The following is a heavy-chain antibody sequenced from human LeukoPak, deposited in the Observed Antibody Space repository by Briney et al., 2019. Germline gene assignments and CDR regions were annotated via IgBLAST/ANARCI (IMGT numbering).Heavy chain of an antibody. Sequence: EASVKVSCKTSGGSFRNSGFTWVRQATGQGLEWMGRIIPILGIGTYVQNLQVRGTITADKSTSTVYKDLSSLRSEDTAVYYCEREEEWRNYIDDWGQGTLVTVPS. CDR3: EREEEWRNYIDD. V-gene: IGHV1-69*04. CDR1: GGSFRNSG. D-gene: IGHD3-3*01. J-gene: IGHJ4*02. CDR2: IIPILGIG.